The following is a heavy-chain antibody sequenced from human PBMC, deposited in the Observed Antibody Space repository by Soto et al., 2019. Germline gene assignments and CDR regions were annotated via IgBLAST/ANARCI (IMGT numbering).Heavy chain of an antibody. D-gene: IGHD3-10*01. Sequence: SETLSLTCTVSGGSISSYYRSWIRQPPGKGLEWIGYIFYSGSTNYNPSLKSRVTISVDTSKNQFSLKLSSVTAADTAVYYCARYGSGSYYTHNFDYWGQGTLVTVSS. V-gene: IGHV4-59*01. J-gene: IGHJ4*02. CDR2: IFYSGST. CDR1: GGSISSYY. CDR3: ARYGSGSYYTHNFDY.